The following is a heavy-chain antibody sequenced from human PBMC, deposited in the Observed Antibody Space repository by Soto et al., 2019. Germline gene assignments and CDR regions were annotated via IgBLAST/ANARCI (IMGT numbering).Heavy chain of an antibody. CDR3: ARALSRWNVLKSDYYYYYMDV. V-gene: IGHV3-48*01. CDR2: ISSSSSTI. Sequence: EVQLVESGGGLVQPGGSLRLSCAASGFTFSSYSMNWVRQAPGKGLEWVSYISSSSSTIYYADSVKGRFTISRDNAKNSLYLQMNSLRAEDTAVYYCARALSRWNVLKSDYYYYYMDVWGKGTTVTVSS. J-gene: IGHJ6*03. CDR1: GFTFSSYS. D-gene: IGHD1-1*01.